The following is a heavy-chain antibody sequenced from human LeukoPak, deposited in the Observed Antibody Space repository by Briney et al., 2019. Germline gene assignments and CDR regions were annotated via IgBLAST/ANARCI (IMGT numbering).Heavy chain of an antibody. CDR3: ARDLEMSGSSGTNWFDP. Sequence: EASVKVSCKAAGYSFTSYGISWVRQAPGQGLEWMGWISPYNGNTNYAQKLQGRVTMTTDTSTSTAYMELRSLRSDDTAVYYCARDLEMSGSSGTNWFDPWGQGTLVTVSS. CDR1: GYSFTSYG. D-gene: IGHD3-22*01. V-gene: IGHV1-18*01. J-gene: IGHJ5*02. CDR2: ISPYNGNT.